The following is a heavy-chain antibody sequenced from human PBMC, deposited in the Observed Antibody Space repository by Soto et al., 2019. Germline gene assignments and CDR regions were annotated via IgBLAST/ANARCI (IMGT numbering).Heavy chain of an antibody. CDR1: GFSLSTSGVA. CDR3: AHRRTHLWSFDY. D-gene: IGHD5-18*01. Sequence: QITLKESGPTLVKPTQTLTRTCTFSGFSLSTSGVAVGWIRQPPGKALEWLALSYWDDDKRYSPSLKSRLTITKDTSKNQVVLTMTDTDPVDTATYYCAHRRTHLWSFDYWGQGTLVTVSS. CDR2: SYWDDDK. V-gene: IGHV2-5*02. J-gene: IGHJ4*02.